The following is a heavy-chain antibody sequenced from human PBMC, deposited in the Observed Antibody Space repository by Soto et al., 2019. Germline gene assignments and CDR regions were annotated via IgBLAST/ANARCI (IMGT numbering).Heavy chain of an antibody. CDR2: IKQDGREK. V-gene: IGHV3-7*01. CDR3: ARHRDYVWGDLDC. D-gene: IGHD3-16*01. J-gene: IGHJ4*02. CDR1: GFILSPYE. Sequence: PGGSLRLSCYASGFILSPYEMSWVRQAPGKGLEWVAHIKQDGREKNYVDSVKGRFTISRDNAKNLLYLQMNSLRAEDTAVYRCARHRDYVWGDLDCWGLGTLVTVSS.